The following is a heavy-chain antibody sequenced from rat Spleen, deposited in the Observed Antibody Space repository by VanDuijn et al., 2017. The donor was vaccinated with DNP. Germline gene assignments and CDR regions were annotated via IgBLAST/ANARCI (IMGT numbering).Heavy chain of an antibody. CDR2: ISYDGGHI. CDR1: GFTFSDYY. J-gene: IGHJ2*01. D-gene: IGHD4-3*01. Sequence: EVQLVESGGGLVQPGRSLKLSCATSGFTFSDYYMAWVRQAPTKGLEWVAFISYDGGHIAYGDSVRGRFTISRDNAKSTLYLQMNSLRSEDMATYYCARWNSSGYYFDYWGQGVMVTVSS. V-gene: IGHV5-22*01. CDR3: ARWNSSGYYFDY.